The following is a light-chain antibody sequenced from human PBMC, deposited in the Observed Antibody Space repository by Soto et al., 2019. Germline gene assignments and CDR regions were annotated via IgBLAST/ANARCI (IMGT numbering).Light chain of an antibody. V-gene: IGLV2-8*01. CDR1: NRDVGGYNY. CDR2: EVT. J-gene: IGLJ3*02. CDR3: ASYAGSAWV. Sequence: QSVLTQPPSASGSPGQSVTISCTGTNRDVGGYNYVSWYQQHPGKAPKVVIYEVTKRPSGVPDRFSGSKSGNTASLTVSGLQTEDEADYYCASYAGSAWVFGGGTKVTVL.